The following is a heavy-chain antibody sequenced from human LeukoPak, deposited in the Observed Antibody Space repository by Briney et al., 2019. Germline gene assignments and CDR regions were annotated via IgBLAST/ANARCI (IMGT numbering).Heavy chain of an antibody. CDR3: ANLESGDDVFDI. Sequence: GGSLRLSCAASGFTFSSYAMSWVRQAPGKGLEWVSVISGSGGSTYYADSVKGRFTISRDNSKNTLYLQMNSLRDEDTAVYYCANLESGDDVFDIRGQGTMVTVSS. J-gene: IGHJ3*02. CDR2: ISGSGGST. V-gene: IGHV3-23*01. CDR1: GFTFSSYA. D-gene: IGHD5-12*01.